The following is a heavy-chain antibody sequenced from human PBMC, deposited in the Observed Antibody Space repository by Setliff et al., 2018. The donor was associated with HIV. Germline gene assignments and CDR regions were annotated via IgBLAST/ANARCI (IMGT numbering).Heavy chain of an antibody. V-gene: IGHV1-69*06. Sequence: SVKVSCKASGGTFENYAISWVRQAPGQGLEWMGKIIPIFDTTIYAEKFQGRITISADKSTATAYLELNSLRSEDSAIYYCARGATITYYFDYWGQGTLVTVS. CDR2: IIPIFDTT. D-gene: IGHD5-12*01. CDR3: ARGATITYYFDY. CDR1: GGTFENYA. J-gene: IGHJ4*02.